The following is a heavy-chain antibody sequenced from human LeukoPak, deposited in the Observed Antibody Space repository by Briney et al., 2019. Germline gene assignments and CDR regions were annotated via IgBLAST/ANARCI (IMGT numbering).Heavy chain of an antibody. CDR3: ARDYDILTGYFPYYFDY. D-gene: IGHD3-9*01. CDR1: GFTFSSYS. Sequence: GGSLRLSCAASGFTFSSYSMNWVRQAPGKGLEWVSSISSSSSYIYYADSVKGRFTISRDNARNSLYLQMNSLRAEDTAVYYCARDYDILTGYFPYYFDYWGQGTLVTVSS. CDR2: ISSSSSYI. J-gene: IGHJ4*02. V-gene: IGHV3-21*01.